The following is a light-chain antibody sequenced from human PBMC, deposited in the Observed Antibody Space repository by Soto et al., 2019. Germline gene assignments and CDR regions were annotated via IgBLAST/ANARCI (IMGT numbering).Light chain of an antibody. Sequence: QITKSASSVSASVGDRVTITCRASQSISSWLAWYQQKPGKAPKLLIYDASSLEGGVPSRFSGSGSGTEFTLTISSLQPEDFATYYCQQYETFLGTFGQGTKVDIK. J-gene: IGKJ1*01. CDR3: QQYETFLGT. V-gene: IGKV1-5*01. CDR1: QSISSW. CDR2: DAS.